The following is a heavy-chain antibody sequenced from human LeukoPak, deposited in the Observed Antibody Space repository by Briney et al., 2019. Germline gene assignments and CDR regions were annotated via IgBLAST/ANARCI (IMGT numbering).Heavy chain of an antibody. D-gene: IGHD4-17*01. CDR1: GGSISSYY. CDR3: ARANYGAYYYYYYYMDV. Sequence: PSETLSLTCTVSGGSISSYYWSWIRQPPGKGLEWIGYIYYSGSTNYNPSLKSRVTISVDTSKNQFSLKLSSVTAADTAVYYCARANYGAYYYYYYYMDVWGKGTTVTVSS. CDR2: IYYSGST. J-gene: IGHJ6*03. V-gene: IGHV4-59*01.